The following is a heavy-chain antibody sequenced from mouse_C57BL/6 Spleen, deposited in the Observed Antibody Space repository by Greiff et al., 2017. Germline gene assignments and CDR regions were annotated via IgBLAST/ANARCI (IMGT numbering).Heavy chain of an antibody. CDR3: ARRRGNYAMDY. V-gene: IGHV1-52*01. CDR2: IDPSDSET. J-gene: IGHJ4*01. CDR1: GYTFTSYW. Sequence: QVQLQQPGAELVRPGSSVKLSCKASGYTFTSYWMHWVKQRPIQGLEWIGNIDPSDSETHYNQKFKDKATLTVDKSSSTAYMQLSSLTSEDSAVYYCARRRGNYAMDYWGQGTSVTVSS.